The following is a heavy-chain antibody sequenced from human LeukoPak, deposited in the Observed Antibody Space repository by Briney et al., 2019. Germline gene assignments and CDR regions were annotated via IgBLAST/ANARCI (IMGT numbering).Heavy chain of an antibody. CDR2: INANGDST. D-gene: IGHD6-25*01. Sequence: GGSLRLSCAASGFTFSSYPMHWVRQAPGKGLEYVSSINANGDSTFYANSVKGRFTISRDNSKNTLYLQMGSLKSEDMAVYYCARKAAAGTYYFDYWGQGTLVTVSS. J-gene: IGHJ4*02. CDR1: GFTFSSYP. CDR3: ARKAAAGTYYFDY. V-gene: IGHV3-64*01.